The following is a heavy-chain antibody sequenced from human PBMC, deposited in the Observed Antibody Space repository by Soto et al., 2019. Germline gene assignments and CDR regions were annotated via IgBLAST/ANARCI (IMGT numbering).Heavy chain of an antibody. V-gene: IGHV3-30*18. J-gene: IGHJ4*02. CDR1: GFTFNNYG. D-gene: IGHD5-18*01. CDR3: AKDIVRYSYGACDY. CDR2: ISYDGSNK. Sequence: QVQLVESGGAVVQPGKSLRLSCAASGFTFNNYGMYWVRQAPGKGLEWVAVISYDGSNKYHADSVKGRFTISTDNSKNTLDLQMNSLKAEDTAVYYCAKDIVRYSYGACDYWGQGALVTVYS.